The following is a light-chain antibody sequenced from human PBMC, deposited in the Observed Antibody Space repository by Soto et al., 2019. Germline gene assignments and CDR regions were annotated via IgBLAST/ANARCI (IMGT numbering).Light chain of an antibody. CDR1: QSISSW. J-gene: IGKJ2*01. CDR3: QQYNSYLVT. CDR2: KAS. V-gene: IGKV1-5*03. Sequence: DIQMTQSPSTLSASVGDRVTITCRASQSISSWLAWYQQKPGKAPKLLIYKASSLESGVPTRFRGSGSGTEFPLTISSLQPDDFATYYCQQYNSYLVTVGQGTKLEIK.